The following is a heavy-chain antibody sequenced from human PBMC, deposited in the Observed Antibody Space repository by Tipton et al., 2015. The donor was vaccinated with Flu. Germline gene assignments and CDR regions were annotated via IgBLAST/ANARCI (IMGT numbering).Heavy chain of an antibody. J-gene: IGHJ6*02. CDR1: GGSVGSGSYY. Sequence: TLSLTCTVSGGSVGSGSYYWCWIRQTPGKGLEWIGYIYYSGSTNYNPSLKSRVTISVDTSKNQFSLKLSSVTAADTAVYYCARDQVSPHLTYGMDVWGQGTTVTVSS. D-gene: IGHD2-21*01. CDR2: IYYSGST. CDR3: ARDQVSPHLTYGMDV. V-gene: IGHV4-61*01.